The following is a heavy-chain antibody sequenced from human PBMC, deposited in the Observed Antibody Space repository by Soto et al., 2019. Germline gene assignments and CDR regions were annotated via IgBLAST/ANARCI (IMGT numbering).Heavy chain of an antibody. D-gene: IGHD3-10*01. CDR2: INPNSGGT. CDR3: ARGVRSTGQYGMDV. V-gene: IGHV1-2*04. J-gene: IGHJ6*02. Sequence: EASVKVSCKASGYTFTGYYMHWVRQAPGQGLEWMGWINPNSGGTNYAQKFQGWVTMTRDTSISTAYMELSRLRSDDTAVYYCARGVRSTGQYGMDVWGQATTVTVSS. CDR1: GYTFTGYY.